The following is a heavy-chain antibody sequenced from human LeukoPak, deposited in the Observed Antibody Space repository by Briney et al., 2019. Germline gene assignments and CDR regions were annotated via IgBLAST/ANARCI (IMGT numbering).Heavy chain of an antibody. V-gene: IGHV4-59*08. CDR2: IYYSGST. D-gene: IGHD2-2*01. J-gene: IGHJ4*02. Sequence: SETLSLICTVSGGSISSYYWSWIRQPPGKGLEWIGYIYYSGSTNYNPSLKSRVTISVDTSKNQFSLKLSSVTAADTAVYYCARLIRRSYQLDYWGQGTLVTVSS. CDR1: GGSISSYY. CDR3: ARLIRRSYQLDY.